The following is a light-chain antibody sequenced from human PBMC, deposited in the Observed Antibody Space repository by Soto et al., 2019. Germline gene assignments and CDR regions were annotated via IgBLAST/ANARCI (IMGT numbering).Light chain of an antibody. Sequence: DVVMTQSPISLPVPLGQPASISCRSSQGLVLSDGNTYLSWFHQRPGQSPRRLIYTISDRASGVPDRFSGSGSGTDFTLKISGLEAEDVGVYYCMQSAHGPWTFGPGTKVEV. CDR2: TIS. V-gene: IGKV2-30*01. CDR3: MQSAHGPWT. CDR1: QGLVLSDGNTY. J-gene: IGKJ1*01.